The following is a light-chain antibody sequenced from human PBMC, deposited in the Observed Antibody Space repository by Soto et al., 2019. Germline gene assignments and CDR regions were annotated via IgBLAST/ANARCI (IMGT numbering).Light chain of an antibody. CDR2: DVS. CDR1: SSDVGGYNS. J-gene: IGLJ2*01. CDR3: CSYAGSYTFVV. V-gene: IGLV2-11*01. Sequence: QSVLTQPRSVSGSPGQSVTISCTGTSSDVGGYNSVSWYQQHPGKAPKLIIYDVSKRPSGVPDRFSGSKSGNTASLTISGLQAEDEADYYCCSYAGSYTFVVFGGGTQLTVL.